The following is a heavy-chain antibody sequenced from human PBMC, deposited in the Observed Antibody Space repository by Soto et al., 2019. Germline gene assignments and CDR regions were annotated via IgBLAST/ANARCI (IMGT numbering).Heavy chain of an antibody. CDR1: QFTFSTYA. Sequence: GGSLRLSCAASQFTFSTYAITWVRQAPGKGLEWVSLISGSGGSTYYADSVKGRFTISRDNSKDTLYLQMDSLRADDTAVYYCAKGSFLYLDYWGQGTLVTVSS. CDR2: ISGSGGST. J-gene: IGHJ4*02. CDR3: AKGSFLYLDY. V-gene: IGHV3-23*01. D-gene: IGHD3-3*01.